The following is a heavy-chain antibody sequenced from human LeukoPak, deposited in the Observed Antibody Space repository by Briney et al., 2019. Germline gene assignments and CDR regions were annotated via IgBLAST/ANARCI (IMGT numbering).Heavy chain of an antibody. Sequence: AGGSLRLSCAASGFTFSSYWMHWVRQAPGKGLVWVSRINSDGSSTSYADSVKGRFTISRDNAKNTLYLQMNSLRAEDTAVCYCARGRLLPYYFDYWGQGTLVTVSS. J-gene: IGHJ4*02. D-gene: IGHD2-21*01. CDR1: GFTFSSYW. CDR3: ARGRLLPYYFDY. V-gene: IGHV3-74*01. CDR2: INSDGSST.